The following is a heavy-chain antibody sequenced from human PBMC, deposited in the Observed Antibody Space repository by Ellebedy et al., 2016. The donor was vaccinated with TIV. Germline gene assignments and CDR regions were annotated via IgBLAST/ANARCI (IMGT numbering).Heavy chain of an antibody. V-gene: IGHV5-10-1*01. D-gene: IGHD2-2*01. CDR1: GYNFNSYW. Sequence: KVSCKGSGYNFNSYWINWVRQMPGKGLEWMGRCDPSDSFTKYSPSVQGHVTISADKSISTAYLQWSSLEASDTAIYYCARRLGYCSSTNCLSYGMDIWGQGTPVTVSS. CDR2: CDPSDSFT. J-gene: IGHJ6*02. CDR3: ARRLGYCSSTNCLSYGMDI.